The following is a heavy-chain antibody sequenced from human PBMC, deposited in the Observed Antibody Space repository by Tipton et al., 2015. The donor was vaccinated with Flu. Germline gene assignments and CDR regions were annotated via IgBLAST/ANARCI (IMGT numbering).Heavy chain of an antibody. J-gene: IGHJ4*02. CDR1: GFTFSRYA. CDR3: AKVIPELVAGLDY. CDR2: ISGGGAIT. V-gene: IGHV3-23*01. D-gene: IGHD6-19*01. Sequence: SLRLSCAASGFTFSRYAMSWVRRAPGKGLEWVSGISGGGAITYFADSVKGRFTISRDNSKNTLVLQMNSLRAEDTAVYYCAKVIPELVAGLDYWGQGTLVTVSS.